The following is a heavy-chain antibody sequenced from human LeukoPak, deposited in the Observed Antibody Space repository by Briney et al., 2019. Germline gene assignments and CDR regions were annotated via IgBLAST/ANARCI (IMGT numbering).Heavy chain of an antibody. CDR2: IMRSAADVT. CDR3: VRDWSYAFDL. V-gene: IGHV3-48*02. Sequence: GGSLRLSCAASGFTFSSYTMNWVRQAPGKGLEWISYIMRSAADVTSYADSVEGRFTISRDDAKNSLYLQMNSLRDDDTAVYYCVRDWSYAFDLWGQGTMVTVSS. J-gene: IGHJ3*01. CDR1: GFTFSSYT.